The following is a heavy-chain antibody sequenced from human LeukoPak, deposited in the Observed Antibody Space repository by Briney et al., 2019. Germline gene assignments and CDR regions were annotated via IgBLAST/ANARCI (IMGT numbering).Heavy chain of an antibody. CDR1: GASISSSGYY. Sequence: SETLSLTCTVSGASISSSGYYWGWIRQPPGKGLGWIGSFSYSGNTYYTPSLKSRGTISVDTSKNQFSLKLSSVTAADTAVYYCASEIHRGVIAGWGQGTLVTVSS. V-gene: IGHV4-39*07. J-gene: IGHJ4*02. CDR3: ASEIHRGVIAG. CDR2: FSYSGNT. D-gene: IGHD3-10*01.